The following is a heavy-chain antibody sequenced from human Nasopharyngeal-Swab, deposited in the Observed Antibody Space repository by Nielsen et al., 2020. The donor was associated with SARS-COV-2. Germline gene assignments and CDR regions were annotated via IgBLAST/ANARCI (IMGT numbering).Heavy chain of an antibody. J-gene: IGHJ4*02. V-gene: IGHV1-18*01. CDR1: GYTFSSYG. Sequence: ASVKVSCKASGYTFSSYGINWVRQAPGRGLERMGWISAYNADTSYAQRLQDRLSMTTDTATNTAYMELRSLRSDDTAVYYCARDIEEWLVLPSLSFDYWGQGTLVTVSS. D-gene: IGHD3-3*01. CDR2: ISAYNADT. CDR3: ARDIEEWLVLPSLSFDY.